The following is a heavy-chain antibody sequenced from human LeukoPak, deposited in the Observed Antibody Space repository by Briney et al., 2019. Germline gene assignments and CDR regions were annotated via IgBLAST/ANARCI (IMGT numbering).Heavy chain of an antibody. CDR2: INHSGST. D-gene: IGHD3-10*01. CDR1: GGSFSAYY. CDR3: ARGYHYYGSGSYSLLFDY. J-gene: IGHJ4*02. V-gene: IGHV4-34*01. Sequence: SETLSLTCAVYGGSFSAYYWSWIRQPPGKGREGIGEINHSGSTNYNPSLKSRVTISVDTSKNQFSLKLSSVTAADTAVYYCARGYHYYGSGSYSLLFDYWGQGTLVTVSS.